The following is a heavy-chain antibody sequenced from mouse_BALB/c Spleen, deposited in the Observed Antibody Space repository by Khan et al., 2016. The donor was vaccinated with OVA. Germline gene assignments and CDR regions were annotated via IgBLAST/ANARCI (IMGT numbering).Heavy chain of an antibody. CDR1: GFSLTTYG. CDR2: IWSGGST. CDR3: ARNYDYDEGLAY. Sequence: QVQLKQSGPGLVQPSQSLSITCTVSGFSLTTYGVHWVRQSPGKGLEWLGVIWSGGSTDYNAAFISRLSISKDRSKSQVFFKMNSLQVNDTAIYYCARNYDYDEGLAYWGHGTLVTVSA. V-gene: IGHV2-2*02. D-gene: IGHD2-4*01. J-gene: IGHJ3*01.